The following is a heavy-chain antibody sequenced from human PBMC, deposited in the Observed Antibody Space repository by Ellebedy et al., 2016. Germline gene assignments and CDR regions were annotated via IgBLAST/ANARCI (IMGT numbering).Heavy chain of an antibody. V-gene: IGHV3-30*18. D-gene: IGHD3-22*01. CDR1: GFTFSSYG. CDR3: AKDTSMDYYDSSGYYYPGY. Sequence: GGSLRLSCAASGFTFSSYGMHWVRQAPGKGLEWVAVISYDGSNKYYADSVKGRFTISRDNSKNTLYLQMNSLRAEDTAVYYCAKDTSMDYYDSSGYYYPGYWGQGTLVTVSS. J-gene: IGHJ4*02. CDR2: ISYDGSNK.